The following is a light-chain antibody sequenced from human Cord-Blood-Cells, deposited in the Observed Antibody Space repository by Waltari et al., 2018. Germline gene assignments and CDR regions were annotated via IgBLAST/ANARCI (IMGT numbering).Light chain of an antibody. J-gene: IGLJ3*02. CDR2: YDS. CDR3: QVWDSSSDHWV. CDR1: NIGGKS. Sequence: SYVLTQPPSASVAPGKTARITWGGNNIGGKSGHWYQQKQGQAPVLVIYYDSDRPSGIPERFSGSNSGNTATLTISRVEAGDEADYYCQVWDSSSDHWVFGGGTKLTVL. V-gene: IGLV3-21*04.